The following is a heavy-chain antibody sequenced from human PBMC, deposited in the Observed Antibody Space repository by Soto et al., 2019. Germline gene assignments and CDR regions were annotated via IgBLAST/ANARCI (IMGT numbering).Heavy chain of an antibody. D-gene: IGHD1-7*01. J-gene: IGHJ6*02. Sequence: EVQLVESGGDLVQPGGSLRLSCAASGFAVSSNYMTWVRQAPGKGLGGVAVIHSGGDTHYADSVRCRFTISRDNPKNTLYLQMNSLRAEVTAVYYCARSRTGTTYGGMDVWGQGTTVTVSS. CDR2: IHSGGDT. CDR1: GFAVSSNY. CDR3: ARSRTGTTYGGMDV. V-gene: IGHV3-66*01.